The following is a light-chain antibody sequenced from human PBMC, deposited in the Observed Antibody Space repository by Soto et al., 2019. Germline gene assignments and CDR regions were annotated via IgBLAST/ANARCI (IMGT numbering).Light chain of an antibody. Sequence: QSVLTQPPSVSGAPGQRVTISCTGSSSNIGAGYDVHWYQQLPGTAPKLLIYGNSNRPSGVPDRFPGSKSGTSASLAITGLQAEHEADYYCQSYDSSLSGWVFGGGTKLTVL. CDR1: SSNIGAGYD. CDR2: GNS. V-gene: IGLV1-40*01. CDR3: QSYDSSLSGWV. J-gene: IGLJ3*02.